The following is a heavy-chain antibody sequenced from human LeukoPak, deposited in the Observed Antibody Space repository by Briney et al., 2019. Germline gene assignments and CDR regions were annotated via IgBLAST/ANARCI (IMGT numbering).Heavy chain of an antibody. CDR2: IIPIFGTA. Sequence: SVKVSCKASGGTFSSYAISWVRQAPGQGLEWMGGIIPIFGTANYAQKFQGRVTMTTDTSTSTAYLELRSLRSDDTAVYYCARVRASENAFDIWGQGTMVTVSS. V-gene: IGHV1-69*05. J-gene: IGHJ3*02. CDR1: GGTFSSYA. CDR3: ARVRASENAFDI.